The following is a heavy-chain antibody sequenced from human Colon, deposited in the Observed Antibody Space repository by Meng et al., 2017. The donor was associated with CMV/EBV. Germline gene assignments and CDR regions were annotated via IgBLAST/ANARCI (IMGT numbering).Heavy chain of an antibody. J-gene: IGHJ4*02. CDR3: AREAGPFFGVIVYDS. V-gene: IGHV4-34*01. Sequence: QVQLQQWGAGLLKSSETLSLTCGVSCGSLIGYYWTWIRQSPGRVLEWIGEINQSGSTNYNPSLKSRVTVSVDTSKNQFSLRVTSVTAADSALYYCAREAGPFFGVIVYDSWGQGTLVTVSS. CDR1: CGSLIGYY. D-gene: IGHD3-3*01. CDR2: INQSGST.